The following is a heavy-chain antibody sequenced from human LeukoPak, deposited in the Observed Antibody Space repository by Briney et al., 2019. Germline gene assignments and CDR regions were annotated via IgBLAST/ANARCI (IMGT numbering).Heavy chain of an antibody. V-gene: IGHV4-59*01. CDR3: ARGPRYYYDSSGLDY. CDR1: GGSISSYY. D-gene: IGHD3-22*01. CDR2: IYYSGST. J-gene: IGHJ4*02. Sequence: SETLSLTCTVSGGSISSYYWSWIRQPPGKGLEWIGYIYYSGSTNYNPSLKSRVTISVDTSKNQFSLKLSSVTAADTAVYYCARGPRYYYDSSGLDYWGQGTLVTVSS.